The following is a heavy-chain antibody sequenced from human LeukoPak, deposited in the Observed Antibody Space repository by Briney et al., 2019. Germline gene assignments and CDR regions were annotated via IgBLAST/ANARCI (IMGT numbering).Heavy chain of an antibody. CDR3: ARESYSGYVRWSDP. CDR1: GYSFSAYY. J-gene: IGHJ5*02. D-gene: IGHD5-12*01. Sequence: ASVKVSCKASGYSFSAYYIHWVRQAPGQGLEWMGWINPNTGGTHFEQKFQGRVTMTRDTSISTAYMELTRLTSDDTAVYYCARESYSGYVRWSDPWGQGTLVTVSS. CDR2: INPNTGGT. V-gene: IGHV1-2*02.